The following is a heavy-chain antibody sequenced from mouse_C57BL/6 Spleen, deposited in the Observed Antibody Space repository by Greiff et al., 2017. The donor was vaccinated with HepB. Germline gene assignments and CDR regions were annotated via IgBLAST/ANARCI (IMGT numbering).Heavy chain of an antibody. CDR2: ISSGSSTI. J-gene: IGHJ3*01. CDR1: GFTFSDYG. V-gene: IGHV5-17*01. Sequence: DVQLVESGGGLVKPGGSLKLSCAASGFTFSDYGMRWVRQAPEKGLEWVAYISSGSSTIYYADTVKGRCTLSRDNAKNTLFLQMTSLRSEDTAMYYCARSSTVVGGLSFAYWGQGTLVTVSA. CDR3: ARSSTVVGGLSFAY. D-gene: IGHD1-1*01.